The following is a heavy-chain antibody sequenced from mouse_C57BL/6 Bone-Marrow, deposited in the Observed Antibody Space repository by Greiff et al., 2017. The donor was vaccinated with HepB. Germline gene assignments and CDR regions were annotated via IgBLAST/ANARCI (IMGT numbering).Heavy chain of an antibody. J-gene: IGHJ3*01. D-gene: IGHD2-2*01. CDR3: ARDAEDGYDGGFAY. V-gene: IGHV7-1*01. CDR2: SRNKANDYTT. CDR1: GFTFSDFY. Sequence: EVHLVESGGGLVQSGRSLRLSCATSGFTFSDFYMEWVRQAPGKGLEWIAASRNKANDYTTEYSASVKGRFIVSRDTSQSILYLQMNALRAEDTAIYYCARDAEDGYDGGFAYWGQGTLVTVSA.